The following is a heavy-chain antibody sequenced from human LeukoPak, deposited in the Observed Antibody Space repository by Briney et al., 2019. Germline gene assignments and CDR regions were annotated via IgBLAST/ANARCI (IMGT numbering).Heavy chain of an antibody. CDR1: GFTFSIYS. V-gene: IGHV3-21*01. CDR2: IGSSSDYI. Sequence: PGGSLRLSCTASGFTFSIYSINWVRQAPGKGLEWVSSIGSSSDYIYYADSLKGRFTISRDNAKNSLYLQMNSLRAEDTAVYYCARAPSGYDPYFDYWGQGTLVTVSS. D-gene: IGHD5-12*01. CDR3: ARAPSGYDPYFDY. J-gene: IGHJ4*02.